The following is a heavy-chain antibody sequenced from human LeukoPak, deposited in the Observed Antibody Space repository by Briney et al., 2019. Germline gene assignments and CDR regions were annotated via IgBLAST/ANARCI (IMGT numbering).Heavy chain of an antibody. Sequence: GGSLRLSCAASGFTVSSNYMSWVRQAPGKGLEWVSVIYSGGSTYYADSVKGRFTISRDNSKNTLYLQMNSLRAEDTAVYYCARGRLYGSKELCYYFDYWGQGTLVSVSS. CDR1: GFTVSSNY. CDR3: ARGRLYGSKELCYYFDY. J-gene: IGHJ4*02. CDR2: IYSGGST. D-gene: IGHD4-23*01. V-gene: IGHV3-66*01.